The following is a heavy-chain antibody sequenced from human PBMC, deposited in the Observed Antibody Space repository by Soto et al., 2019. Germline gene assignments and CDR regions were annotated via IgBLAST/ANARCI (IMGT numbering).Heavy chain of an antibody. CDR2: ISSSSSYI. CDR3: ARASIYGDYHAFDI. Sequence: GGSLRLSCAASGFTFSSYSMNWVRQAPGKGLEWVSPISSSSSYIYYADSVKGRFTISRDNAKNSLYLQMNSLRAEDTAVYYCARASIYGDYHAFDIWGQGTMVTVSS. J-gene: IGHJ3*02. V-gene: IGHV3-21*01. D-gene: IGHD4-17*01. CDR1: GFTFSSYS.